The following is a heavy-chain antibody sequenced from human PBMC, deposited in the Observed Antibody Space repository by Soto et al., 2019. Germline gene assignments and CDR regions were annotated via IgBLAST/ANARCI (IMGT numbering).Heavy chain of an antibody. CDR2: IYYSGST. V-gene: IGHV4-59*05. D-gene: IGHD1-26*01. Sequence: SETLSLTCAVYGGSFSGYYWSWIRQPPGKGLEWIGSIYYSGSTYYNPSLKSRVTISVDTSKNQFSLKLSSVTAADTAVYYCATQEVGGSYVYTFDPWGQGTLVTVSS. CDR1: GGSFSGYY. J-gene: IGHJ5*02. CDR3: ATQEVGGSYVYTFDP.